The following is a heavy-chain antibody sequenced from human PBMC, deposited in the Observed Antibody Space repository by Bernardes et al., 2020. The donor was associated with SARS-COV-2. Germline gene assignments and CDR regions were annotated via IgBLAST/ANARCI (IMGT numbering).Heavy chain of an antibody. CDR1: GGSIGSYY. CDR2: IYYSVTT. D-gene: IGHD3-10*01. J-gene: IGHJ2*01. Sequence: SEPLSLTCTVSGGSIGSYYLAWIRQSPGKGLELICYIYYSVTTNYTPSLKSRVTISVDRSRNQFSLNLNSVTPADTAVYYCARDLSHLIRRGFDLWGRGTLVTVSP. V-gene: IGHV4-59*01. CDR3: ARDLSHLIRRGFDL.